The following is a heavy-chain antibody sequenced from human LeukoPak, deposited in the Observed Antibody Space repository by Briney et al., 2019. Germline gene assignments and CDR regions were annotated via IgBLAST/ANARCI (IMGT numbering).Heavy chain of an antibody. D-gene: IGHD6-6*01. CDR2: ISGSGGST. CDR3: AKDRSYSSSANWFDP. J-gene: IGHJ5*02. V-gene: IGHV3-23*01. Sequence: GGSLRLSCAASGFTFSNYAMTWVRQAPGKGLECGSVISGSGGSTYYADSVKGRFTISRDNSKNMLYLQMNSLRAEDTAVYYCAKDRSYSSSANWFDPWGQGTLVTVPS. CDR1: GFTFSNYA.